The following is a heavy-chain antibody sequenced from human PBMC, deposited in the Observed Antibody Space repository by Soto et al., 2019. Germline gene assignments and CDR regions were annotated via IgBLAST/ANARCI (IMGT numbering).Heavy chain of an antibody. CDR2: SNPSGGST. V-gene: IGHV1-46*01. J-gene: IGHJ3*02. Sequence: QVQLVQSGAEVKKPGASVKVSCKASGYTFTSYYMHWVRQAPGQGLEWMGISNPSGGSTSYAQKFQGRVTMTRDTSTSTVYMELSCLRSEDTAVYYCARDAGDAFDIWGQGTMVTVSS. CDR3: ARDAGDAFDI. CDR1: GYTFTSYY.